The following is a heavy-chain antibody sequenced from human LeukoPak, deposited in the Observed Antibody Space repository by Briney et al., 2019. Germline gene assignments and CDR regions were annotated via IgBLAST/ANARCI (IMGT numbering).Heavy chain of an antibody. Sequence: ASVKVSCKASGYTFTSYAMNWVRQAPGQGLEWMGWINTNTGNPTYAQGFTGRFVFSLDTSVSTAYLQISSLRAEDTAVYYCAREGGNSLDGAFDIWGQGTMVTVSS. V-gene: IGHV7-4-1*02. D-gene: IGHD4-23*01. CDR3: AREGGNSLDGAFDI. J-gene: IGHJ3*02. CDR1: GYTFTSYA. CDR2: INTNTGNP.